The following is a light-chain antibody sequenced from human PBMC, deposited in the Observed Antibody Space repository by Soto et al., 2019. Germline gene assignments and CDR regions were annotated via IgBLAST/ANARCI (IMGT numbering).Light chain of an antibody. CDR2: TTN. V-gene: IGLV8-61*01. CDR3: VLYMGSGILV. CDR1: SGSVSASYY. J-gene: IGLJ2*01. Sequence: QTVVTQEPSFSVSPGGTVTLTCGLSSGSVSASYYPSWYQQTPGQAPRTLIYTTNTRSSGVPDRFSGSILGNKAALTITGAQADDESDYYSVLYMGSGILVFGGGTKLTVL.